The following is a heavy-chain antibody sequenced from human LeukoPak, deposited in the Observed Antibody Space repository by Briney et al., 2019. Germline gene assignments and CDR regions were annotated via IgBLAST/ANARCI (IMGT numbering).Heavy chain of an antibody. CDR3: AKASKQWLVPHYYFDY. CDR2: ISGSGGST. V-gene: IGHV3-23*01. D-gene: IGHD6-19*01. CDR1: GFTFSSYA. J-gene: IGHJ4*02. Sequence: GGSLRLSCAASGFTFSSYAMSWVRQAPGEGLEWVSAISGSGGSTYYADSVKGRFTISRDNSKNTLYLQMNSLRAEDTAVYYCAKASKQWLVPHYYFDYWGQGTLVTVSS.